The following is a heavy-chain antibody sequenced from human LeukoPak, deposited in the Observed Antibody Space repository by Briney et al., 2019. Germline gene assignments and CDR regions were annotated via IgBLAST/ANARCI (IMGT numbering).Heavy chain of an antibody. CDR2: ISGSGGSA. CDR1: GFTFSNYA. CDR3: AKGVSPFDP. J-gene: IGHJ5*02. Sequence: GGSLRLSCAASGFTFSNYAMSWVRQAPGKGLEWVSKISGSGGSANYADSVKGRFTISRDNSRNTLYLQMNYPRAEDTAVYYCAKGVSPFDPWGQGTLVTVSS. D-gene: IGHD4-23*01. V-gene: IGHV3-23*01.